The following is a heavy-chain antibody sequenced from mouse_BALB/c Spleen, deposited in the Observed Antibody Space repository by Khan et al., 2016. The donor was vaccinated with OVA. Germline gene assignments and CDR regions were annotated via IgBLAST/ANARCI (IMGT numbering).Heavy chain of an antibody. D-gene: IGHD1-2*01. CDR1: GYTFTDYN. CDR2: IYPNNGVT. Sequence: VQLQQSGPELVKPGASVKISCKASGYTFTDYNMDWVKQSLGKSLEWIGYIYPNNGVTGYNQKFKTKATLTVDSYSSKAYIELRSLTSEDAAVYFCSRTGYGSFAFWGQGTLVTVSA. J-gene: IGHJ3*01. V-gene: IGHV1S29*02. CDR3: SRTGYGSFAF.